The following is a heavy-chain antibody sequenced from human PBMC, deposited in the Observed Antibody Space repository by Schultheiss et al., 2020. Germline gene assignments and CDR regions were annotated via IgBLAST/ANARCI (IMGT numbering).Heavy chain of an antibody. J-gene: IGHJ4*02. Sequence: GGSLRLSCAASGFTFSSYGMHWVRQAPGKGLEWVAVIWYDGSNKYYADSVKGRFTISRDNSKNTLYLQMNSLRAEDTAVYYCAKVVGSSSCAYFDYWGQGTLVTVSS. CDR1: GFTFSSYG. V-gene: IGHV3-33*06. D-gene: IGHD1-26*01. CDR2: IWYDGSNK. CDR3: AKVVGSSSCAYFDY.